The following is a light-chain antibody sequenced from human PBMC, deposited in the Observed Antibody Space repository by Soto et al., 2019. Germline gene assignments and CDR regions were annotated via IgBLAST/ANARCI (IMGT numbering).Light chain of an antibody. CDR3: SSYTSSSVV. CDR1: SSDVGSYNL. J-gene: IGLJ1*01. Sequence: QSALTQPASVSGSPGQSNTISCTGTSSDVGSYNLVSWYQQHPGKAPKLMIYEVSNRPSGVSNRFSGSKSGNTASLMISGLQAEDEADYYCSSYTSSSVVFGTGTKVTVL. V-gene: IGLV2-14*02. CDR2: EVS.